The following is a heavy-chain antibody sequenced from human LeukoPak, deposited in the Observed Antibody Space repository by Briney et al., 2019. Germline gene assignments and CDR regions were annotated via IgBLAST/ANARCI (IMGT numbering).Heavy chain of an antibody. CDR1: GFTFSSYE. Sequence: GGSLRLSCAASGFTFSSYEMNWVRQAPGKGLERVSYISSSGSTIYYADSVKGRFTISRDNAKNSLYLQMNSLRAEDTAVYYCASFAAYGYSYRYYFDYWGQGTLVTVSS. D-gene: IGHD5-18*01. J-gene: IGHJ4*02. CDR3: ASFAAYGYSYRYYFDY. V-gene: IGHV3-48*03. CDR2: ISSSGSTI.